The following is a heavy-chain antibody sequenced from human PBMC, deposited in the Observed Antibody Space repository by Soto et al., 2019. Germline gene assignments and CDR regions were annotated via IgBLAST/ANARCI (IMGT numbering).Heavy chain of an antibody. CDR1: DGSLTSYF. CDR3: ARGRGGTYDAFDI. J-gene: IGHJ3*02. V-gene: IGHV4-59*01. D-gene: IGHD1-26*01. Sequence: TSETLSLTCSVSDGSLTSYFWSWIRQPPGKGLEWIGYIFYSGTTNYNPSLKSRLTISIDTSRNRFALKLNSVTAADTAVYYCARGRGGTYDAFDIWGQGTMVTVSS. CDR2: IFYSGTT.